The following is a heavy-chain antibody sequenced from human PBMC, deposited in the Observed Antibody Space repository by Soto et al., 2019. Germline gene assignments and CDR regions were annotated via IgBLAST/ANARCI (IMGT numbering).Heavy chain of an antibody. CDR3: ARSSAFCGGDCYSPTNPAYYYYGMDV. CDR2: ISPSEVSQ. CDR1: GYTFTSHS. Sequence: ASVKVSCKASGYTFTSHSMHWVRQAPGQGIEWMGIISPSEVSQRYAQQFPGRVTMTRDTSTSTVFMELSSLRFDDTAVYYCARSSAFCGGDCYSPTNPAYYYYGMDVWGQGTMVTVSS. D-gene: IGHD2-21*02. J-gene: IGHJ6*02. V-gene: IGHV1-46*01.